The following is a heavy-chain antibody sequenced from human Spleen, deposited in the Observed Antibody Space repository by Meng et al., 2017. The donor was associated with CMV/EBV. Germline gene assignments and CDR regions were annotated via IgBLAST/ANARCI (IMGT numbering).Heavy chain of an antibody. CDR2: IYSVGSST. D-gene: IGHD1-26*01. V-gene: IGHV3-23*03. Sequence: GESLKISCAASGFTFSSYGMSWVRQAPGKGLEWVSVIYSVGSSTYYADSVKGRFTISRDNSKNTLYLQMNSLRAEDTAVYYCAKDRIVGASYYFDYWGQGTLVTVSS. CDR1: GFTFSSYG. J-gene: IGHJ4*02. CDR3: AKDRIVGASYYFDY.